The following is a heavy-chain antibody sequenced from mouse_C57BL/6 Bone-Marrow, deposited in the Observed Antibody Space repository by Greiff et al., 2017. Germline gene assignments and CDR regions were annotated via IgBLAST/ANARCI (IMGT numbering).Heavy chain of an antibody. CDR1: GYTFTDYE. V-gene: IGHV1-15*01. J-gene: IGHJ3*01. D-gene: IGHD2-10*02. CDR3: TRDYPVWL. Sequence: QVQLQQSGAELVRPGASVTLSCKASGYTFTDYEMHWVKQTPVHGLEWIGAIDPETGGTAYNQKFKGKAILTADKSSSTAYMELRSLTSEDSAVYYCTRDYPVWLWGQGTLVTVSA. CDR2: IDPETGGT.